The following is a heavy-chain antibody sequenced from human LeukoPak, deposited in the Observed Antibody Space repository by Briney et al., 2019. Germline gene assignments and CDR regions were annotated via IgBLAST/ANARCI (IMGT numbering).Heavy chain of an antibody. CDR1: GFTFSSYG. V-gene: IGHV3-30*18. CDR2: ISYDGSNK. Sequence: GGSLRLSCAASGFTFSSYGMHWVRQAPGKGLEWVAVISYDGSNKYYSDSVKGRFTISRDNSKNTLYLQMNSLRAEDTAVYYCAKAVTGYYYYYGMDVWGQGTTVTVSS. CDR3: AKAVTGYYYYYGMDV. J-gene: IGHJ6*02. D-gene: IGHD4-4*01.